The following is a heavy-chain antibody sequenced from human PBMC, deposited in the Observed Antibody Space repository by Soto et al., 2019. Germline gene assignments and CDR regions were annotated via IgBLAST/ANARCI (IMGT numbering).Heavy chain of an antibody. Sequence: SESLSLTCSVSGVSISGSSYYWGWIRQPPGKGLEWIGSIYYSGQTYYNPSLKSRVTISVDRSKNQFSLNLTSVTATDTAFYYCARHGSSWGQGTLVTVSS. CDR2: IYYSGQT. CDR3: ARHGSS. CDR1: GVSISGSSYY. V-gene: IGHV4-39*01. J-gene: IGHJ5*02.